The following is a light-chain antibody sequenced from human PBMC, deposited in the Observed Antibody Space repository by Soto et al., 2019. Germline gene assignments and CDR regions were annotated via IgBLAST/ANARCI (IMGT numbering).Light chain of an antibody. CDR1: QSISSW. Sequence: DIQMTQSPSTLSASVGDRVTITCRASQSISSWLAWYQQKPGKAPKLLMYDASNLESGVPSRFSGSGSGTEFTLTISSLQPDDFATYYCQQYNSYPITFGQGTRLEIK. CDR3: QQYNSYPIT. V-gene: IGKV1-5*01. CDR2: DAS. J-gene: IGKJ5*01.